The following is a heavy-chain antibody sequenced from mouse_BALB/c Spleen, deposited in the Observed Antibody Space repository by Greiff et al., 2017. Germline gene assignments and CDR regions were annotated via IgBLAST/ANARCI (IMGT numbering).Heavy chain of an antibody. V-gene: IGHV5-4*02. CDR1: GFTFSDYY. CDR3: ARGGDGYYVDY. CDR2: ISDGGSYT. Sequence: EVHLVESGGGLVKPGGSLKLSCAASGFTFSDYYMYWVRQTPEKRLEWVATISDGGSYTYYPDSVKGRFTISRDNAKNNLYLQMSSLKSEDTAMYYCARGGDGYYVDYWGQGTTLTVSS. J-gene: IGHJ2*01. D-gene: IGHD2-3*01.